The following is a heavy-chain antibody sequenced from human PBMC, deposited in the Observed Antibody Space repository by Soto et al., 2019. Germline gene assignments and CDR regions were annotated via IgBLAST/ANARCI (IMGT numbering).Heavy chain of an antibody. Sequence: GESLKISCTGSGYTFTTFWISWVRQMPGKGLEWMGRIDPRDSQTNYSPSFQGHVTISVDKSISTAYLQWDSLKASDTAMYYCARLFCSTDTCDSWFDPWGQGTLVTVS. CDR3: ARLFCSTDTCDSWFDP. CDR1: GYTFTTFW. V-gene: IGHV5-10-1*01. CDR2: IDPRDSQT. J-gene: IGHJ5*02. D-gene: IGHD1-26*01.